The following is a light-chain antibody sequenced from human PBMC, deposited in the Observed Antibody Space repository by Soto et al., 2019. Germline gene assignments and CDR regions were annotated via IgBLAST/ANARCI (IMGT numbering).Light chain of an antibody. CDR3: QQYSNWPLT. J-gene: IGKJ4*01. V-gene: IGKV3-15*01. Sequence: VMTQAPATLSVAPGERATLSCRASQSVSSNLAWYQQKPGQAPRLLIYGASTRASGIPARFTGSGTGTEFTLTISSLQSEAFAVYYCQQYSNWPLTFGGGTKVDIK. CDR1: QSVSSN. CDR2: GAS.